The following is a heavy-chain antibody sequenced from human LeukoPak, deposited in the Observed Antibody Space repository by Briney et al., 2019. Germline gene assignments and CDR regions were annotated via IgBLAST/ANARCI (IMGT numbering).Heavy chain of an antibody. CDR1: GYTFTSYG. Sequence: ASVKVSCKASGYTFTSYGISWVRRAPGQGLEWMGWISAYNGNTNYAQKLQGRVTMTTDTSTSTAYMELRSLRSDDTAVYYRARDRDSYGASYGMDVWGQGTTVTVSS. CDR3: ARDRDSYGASYGMDV. D-gene: IGHD5-18*01. J-gene: IGHJ6*02. V-gene: IGHV1-18*01. CDR2: ISAYNGNT.